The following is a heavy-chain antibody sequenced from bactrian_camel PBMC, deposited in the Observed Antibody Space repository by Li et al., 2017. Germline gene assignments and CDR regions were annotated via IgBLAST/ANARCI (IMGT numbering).Heavy chain of an antibody. CDR3: AASLQWFGCRDSATIGF. CDR2: FDGDGSI. J-gene: IGHJ4*01. Sequence: DVQLVESGGGSVQAGQSLTLSCAISGGTDGNYCMGWFHQAPGKEREGVASFDGDGSIYYADSVKGRFTISQDITKKALYLQMNSLKPEDTATYYCAASLQWFGCRDSATIGFRGQGAQVTV. V-gene: IGHV3S67*01. CDR1: GGTDGNYC. D-gene: IGHD2*01.